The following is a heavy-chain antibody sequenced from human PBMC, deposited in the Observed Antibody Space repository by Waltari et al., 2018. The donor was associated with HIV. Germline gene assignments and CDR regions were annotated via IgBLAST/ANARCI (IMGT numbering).Heavy chain of an antibody. Sequence: EEQLVESGGGLVHPGGSLTLSCAASGFSFGDYAMNWVRQAPGKGLEWIAYISSSSFNIKYVDSVRGRFTISRDNTQNSLSLQMNNLIDEDTAKYFCARDTLNFFFGLDVWGHGTTVAVSS. CDR3: ARDTLNFFFGLDV. V-gene: IGHV3-48*02. J-gene: IGHJ6*02. CDR2: ISSSSFNI. CDR1: GFSFGDYA.